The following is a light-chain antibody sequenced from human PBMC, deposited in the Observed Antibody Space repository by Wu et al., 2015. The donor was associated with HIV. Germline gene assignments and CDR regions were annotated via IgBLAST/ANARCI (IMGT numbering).Light chain of an antibody. J-gene: IGKJ1*01. CDR3: QQYGSSPQT. CDR1: QSVRSSH. V-gene: IGKV3-20*01. Sequence: IVLTQSPGTLSLSPGERATLHCRASQSVRSSHLAWYQQTPGQAPRLLIYGASNRATGIPDRFSGSGSGTDFTLTISRLEAADFAVYYCQQYGSSPQTFGQRTKVEIK. CDR2: GAS.